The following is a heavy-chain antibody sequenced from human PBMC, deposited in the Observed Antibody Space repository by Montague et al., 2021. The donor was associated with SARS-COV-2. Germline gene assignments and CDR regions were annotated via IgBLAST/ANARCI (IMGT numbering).Heavy chain of an antibody. V-gene: IGHV4-61*01. CDR3: ANKGAYDVPIDY. CDR2: ISSSGSA. CDR1: GGSVSSGSFH. D-gene: IGHD3-3*01. Sequence: SETLSLTCTVSGGSVSSGSFHWSWIRQPLGKGLEYIGYISSSGSANYNPSFKSRVAISLDTSENQLSLRLSSVTAADTAVYYCANKGAYDVPIDYWGLGTLVTVSP. J-gene: IGHJ4*02.